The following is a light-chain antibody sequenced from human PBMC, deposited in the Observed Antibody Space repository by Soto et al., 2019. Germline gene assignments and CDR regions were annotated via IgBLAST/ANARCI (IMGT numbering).Light chain of an antibody. J-gene: IGLJ2*01. V-gene: IGLV7-46*01. CDR1: TGAVTSGHY. Sequence: QAVVTQEPSLIVSPGGTVTLTCGSSTGAVTSGHYPHWFQQKPDQAPRTLIYDTSIKHSWTPARFSGSLLGGKAALTLSGAQHADEDDYYCLLYYSETVVFGGGTKLTVL. CDR2: DTS. CDR3: LLYYSETVV.